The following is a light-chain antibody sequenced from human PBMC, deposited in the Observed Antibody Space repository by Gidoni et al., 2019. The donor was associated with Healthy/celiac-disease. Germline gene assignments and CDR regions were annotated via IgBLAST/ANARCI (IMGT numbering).Light chain of an antibody. CDR1: QSVLYNSNNKNN. CDR3: QQYYSTPWP. J-gene: IGKJ1*01. V-gene: IGKV4-1*01. CDR2: WAS. Sequence: DIVMTQSPDSLAGSLGERATSNCKSSQSVLYNSNNKNNLAWYQQKPGQPPKLLIYWASTRESGVPDRFSGSGSGTDFTLSLRRLQAEDLAVYYCQQYYSTPWPFGQGTKVDIK.